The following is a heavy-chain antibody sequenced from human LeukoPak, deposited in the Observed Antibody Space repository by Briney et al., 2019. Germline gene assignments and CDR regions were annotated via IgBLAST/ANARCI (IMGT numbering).Heavy chain of an antibody. J-gene: IGHJ4*02. CDR3: ARGGTRSLFDY. Sequence: SETLSLTCTVSGGSISSGSYYWSWIRQPAGKGLEWIGRIYTSGSTNYNPSLKSRVTISVDTSKNQFSLKLSSVTAADTAVYYCARGGTRSLFDYWGQGTLVTVSS. V-gene: IGHV4-61*02. CDR1: GGSISSGSYY. CDR2: IYTSGST.